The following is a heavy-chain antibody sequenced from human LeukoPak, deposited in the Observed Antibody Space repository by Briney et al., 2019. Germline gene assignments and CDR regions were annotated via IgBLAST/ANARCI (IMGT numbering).Heavy chain of an antibody. CDR3: ARLGVPYCYYYMDV. Sequence: ASVKVSCKASGYTFTSYFMNWVRQAPGQGLEWMGWINTNTGNPTYAQGFTGRFVFSLDTSVSTAYLQINSLKAEDTAVYYCARLGVPYCYYYMDVWGKGTTVTVSS. J-gene: IGHJ6*03. V-gene: IGHV7-4-1*02. CDR2: INTNTGNP. D-gene: IGHD3-10*01. CDR1: GYTFTSYF.